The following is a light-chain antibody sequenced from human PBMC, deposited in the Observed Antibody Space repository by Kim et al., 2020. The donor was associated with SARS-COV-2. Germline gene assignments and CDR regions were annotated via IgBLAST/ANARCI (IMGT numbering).Light chain of an antibody. J-gene: IGLJ1*01. CDR1: SIDVGSYNL. V-gene: IGLV2-23*01. CDR3: CSYAGTTV. CDR2: EDI. Sequence: QSALTQPASVSGSPGQSITISCTGTSIDVGSYNLVSWYQQHPGKAPKVLIYEDIKRPSGVSDRFSGSKSGNTASLTISGLQSGDEADYYCCSYAGTTVFGSGTTVTVL.